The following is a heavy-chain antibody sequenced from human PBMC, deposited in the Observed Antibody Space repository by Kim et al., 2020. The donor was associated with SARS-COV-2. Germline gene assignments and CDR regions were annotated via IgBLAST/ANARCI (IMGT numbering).Heavy chain of an antibody. Sequence: GGSLRLSCAASGFTFSSSALSWVRQAPGKGLEWVSTISFSGGTTYFADFVKGRFTISRDNSKNTLYLQMNSLRADDTAVFYCAKVEAAAGTFHHWGQGTLVTVSS. CDR2: ISFSGGTT. CDR3: AKVEAAAGTFHH. CDR1: GFTFSSSA. V-gene: IGHV3-23*01. D-gene: IGHD6-13*01. J-gene: IGHJ1*01.